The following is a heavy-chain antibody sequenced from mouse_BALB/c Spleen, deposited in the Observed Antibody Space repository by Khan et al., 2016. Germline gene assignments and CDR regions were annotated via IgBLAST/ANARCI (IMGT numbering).Heavy chain of an antibody. Sequence: VQLQQPGPGLVKPSQSLSLTCTVTGYSITSDYAWNWIRQFPGNKLEWMGYISYSGSTNYNPSLKSRVSITRDTSKNQVFLQLNSVTTEDTATYYCARSFGYRGFAYWGQGTLVTVSA. CDR2: ISYSGST. CDR1: GYSITSDYA. V-gene: IGHV3-2*02. CDR3: ARSFGYRGFAY. D-gene: IGHD2-2*01. J-gene: IGHJ3*01.